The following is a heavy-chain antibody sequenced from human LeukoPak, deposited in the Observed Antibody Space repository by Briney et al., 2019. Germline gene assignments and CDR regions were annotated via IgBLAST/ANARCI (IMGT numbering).Heavy chain of an antibody. D-gene: IGHD3-9*01. CDR3: ARSRRDYDILTGYYMGATDY. CDR2: IYYSGST. J-gene: IGHJ4*02. CDR1: GGSISSSSYY. Sequence: SETLSLTCTVSGGSISSSSYYWGWIRQPPGKGLEWIGSIYYSGSTYYNPSLKSRVTISVDTSKNQFSLKLSSVTAADTAVYYCARSRRDYDILTGYYMGATDYWGQGTLVTVSS. V-gene: IGHV4-39*07.